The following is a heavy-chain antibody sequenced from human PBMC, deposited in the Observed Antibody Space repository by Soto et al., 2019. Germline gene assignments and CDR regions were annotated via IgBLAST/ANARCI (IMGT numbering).Heavy chain of an antibody. V-gene: IGHV4-4*07. J-gene: IGHJ6*02. Sequence: SETLSLTCTVSGGSISSYYWSWIRQPAGKGLEWIGRIYTSGSTNYNPSLKSRVTMSVDTSKNQFSLKLSSVTAADTAVYYCAREDIVVVVAATQNYYYYGMDVWGQGTTVTVS. CDR2: IYTSGST. D-gene: IGHD2-15*01. CDR3: AREDIVVVVAATQNYYYYGMDV. CDR1: GGSISSYY.